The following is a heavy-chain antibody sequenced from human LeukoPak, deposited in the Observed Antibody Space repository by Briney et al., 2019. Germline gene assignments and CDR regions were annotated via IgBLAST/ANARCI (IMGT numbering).Heavy chain of an antibody. CDR3: ARGIAFGEVTAESGWFDP. CDR2: INHSGST. D-gene: IGHD3-3*01. Sequence: GSLRLSCAASGFTFSNYGMNWVRQPPGKGLEWIGEINHSGSTNYNPSLKSRVTISVDTSKNQFSLKLSSVTAADTAVYYCARGIAFGEVTAESGWFDPWGQGTLVTVSS. CDR1: GFTFSNYG. J-gene: IGHJ5*02. V-gene: IGHV4-34*01.